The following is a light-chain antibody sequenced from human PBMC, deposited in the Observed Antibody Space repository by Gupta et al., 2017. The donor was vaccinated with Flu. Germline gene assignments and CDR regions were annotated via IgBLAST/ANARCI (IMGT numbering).Light chain of an antibody. CDR1: QDITNH. CDR3: QQYEYLPRWT. CDR2: DAS. V-gene: IGKV1-33*01. Sequence: DIQMTQSPSPLSASIGDRVTITCQASQDITNHLNWYKQKPGKAPKLLIYDASNWEPGVSSKFSGSGYGKDFILTSSSRQAEDIAAYYCQQYEYLPRWTFGQGTKVEIK. J-gene: IGKJ1*01.